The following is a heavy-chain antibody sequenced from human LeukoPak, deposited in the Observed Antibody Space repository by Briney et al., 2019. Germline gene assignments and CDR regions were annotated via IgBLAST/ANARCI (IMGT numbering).Heavy chain of an antibody. CDR3: ARGWGYCSSTSCFLWFDP. V-gene: IGHV1-8*01. CDR2: MNPNSGNT. CDR1: GYTFTSYD. D-gene: IGHD2-2*01. J-gene: IGHJ5*02. Sequence: ASVKVSCKASGYTFTSYDINWVRQATGQGLEWMGWMNPNSGNTGYARKFQGRVTMTRNTSISTAYMELSSLRSEDTAVYYCARGWGYCSSTSCFLWFDPWGQGTLVTVSS.